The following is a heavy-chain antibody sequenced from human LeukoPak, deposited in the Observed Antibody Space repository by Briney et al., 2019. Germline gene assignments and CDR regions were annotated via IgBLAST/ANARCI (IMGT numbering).Heavy chain of an antibody. J-gene: IGHJ5*02. CDR2: ISESGGRT. CDR3: ANGYSSTWSSVDP. V-gene: IGHV3-23*01. D-gene: IGHD6-13*01. CDR1: GFTFTSYA. Sequence: GGSLRLSCAAAGFTFTSYAMSWVRQAPGKRPEWVSAISESGGRTYYADSVKGRFTISRDNSKNTLSLQMNSLRAEDTAVYYCANGYSSTWSSVDPWGQGTLVTVSS.